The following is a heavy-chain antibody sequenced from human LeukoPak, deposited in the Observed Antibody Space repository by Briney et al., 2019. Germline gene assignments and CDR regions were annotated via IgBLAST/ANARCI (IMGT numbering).Heavy chain of an antibody. CDR3: ARGPVLGYCSSTSCPGAFDI. V-gene: IGHV1-18*04. D-gene: IGHD2-2*01. J-gene: IGHJ3*02. CDR2: ISAYNGNT. CDR1: GYTFTGSY. Sequence: ASVKVSCKASGYTFTGSYMHWVRQAPGQGLEWMGWISAYNGNTNYAQKLQGRVTMTTDTSTSTAYMELRSLRSDDTAVYYCARGPVLGYCSSTSCPGAFDIWGQGTMVTVSS.